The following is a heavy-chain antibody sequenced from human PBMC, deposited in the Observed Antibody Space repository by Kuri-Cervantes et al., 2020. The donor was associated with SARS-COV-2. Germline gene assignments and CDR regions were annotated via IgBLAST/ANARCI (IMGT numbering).Heavy chain of an antibody. V-gene: IGHV4-39*07. Sequence: GSLRLSCTVSGGSIGSGSYYWGWIRQSPGKVLEWIGGIYYSVNTLYNPSLKSRLTISVDTSKKQFSLKLSSVTAADTVVYYCARGDSSGWPIEDWFDPWGQVTLVTVSS. J-gene: IGHJ5*02. CDR2: IYYSVNT. CDR1: GGSIGSGSYY. D-gene: IGHD6-19*01. CDR3: ARGDSSGWPIEDWFDP.